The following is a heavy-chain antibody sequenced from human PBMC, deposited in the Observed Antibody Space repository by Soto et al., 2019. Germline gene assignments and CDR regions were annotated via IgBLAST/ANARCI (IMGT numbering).Heavy chain of an antibody. D-gene: IGHD6-13*01. Sequence: GGSLRLSCAVSGFTFSSYWMHWVRQAPGKGLVWVSRINSDGSSTSYADSVKGRFTISRDNAKNTLYLQMNSLRAEDTAVYYCARTSAAAGDYYYGMDVWGQGTTVTVSS. CDR3: ARTSAAAGDYYYGMDV. CDR1: GFTFSSYW. CDR2: INSDGSST. V-gene: IGHV3-74*01. J-gene: IGHJ6*02.